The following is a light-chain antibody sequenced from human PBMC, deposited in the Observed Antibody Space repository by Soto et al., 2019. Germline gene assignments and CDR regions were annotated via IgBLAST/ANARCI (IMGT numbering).Light chain of an antibody. CDR1: SSNIGAGYD. CDR3: QSYDSSLSGYV. V-gene: IGLV1-40*01. CDR2: GNS. Sequence: QSVLTQPPSVSGAPGQRVTISCTGSSSNIGAGYDVHWYQQLPGTAPKLLIYGNSNRPSGVPDRFSGSKSGTSASLAITGLQVEDEDDYYCQSYDSSLSGYVFGTGTKVTVL. J-gene: IGLJ1*01.